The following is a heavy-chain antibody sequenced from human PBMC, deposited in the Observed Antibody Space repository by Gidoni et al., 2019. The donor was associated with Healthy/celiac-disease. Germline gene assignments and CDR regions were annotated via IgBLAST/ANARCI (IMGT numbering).Heavy chain of an antibody. D-gene: IGHD6-19*01. Sequence: QVQLVESGGGVVQPGRSLRLSCAASGFTFSSYGMHWVRQAPGKGLEWVAVIWYDGSNKYYADSVKGRFTISRDNSKNTLYLQMNSLRAEDTAVYYCARVPGIAVAGSFDYWGQGTLVTVSS. CDR3: ARVPGIAVAGSFDY. J-gene: IGHJ4*02. V-gene: IGHV3-33*01. CDR1: GFTFSSYG. CDR2: IWYDGSNK.